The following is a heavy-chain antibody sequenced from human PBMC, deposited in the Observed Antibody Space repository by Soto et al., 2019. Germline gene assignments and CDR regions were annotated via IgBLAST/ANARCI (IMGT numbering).Heavy chain of an antibody. CDR1: GYTFTSFG. V-gene: IGHV1-18*01. CDR2: ISPYNGVT. J-gene: IGHJ4*02. Sequence: QVPLVQSGAEVKKPGASVTVSCKASGYTFTSFGISWVRQAPGQGLEWMGWISPYNGVTKYAQKLQGRVTMTTDTSTTTAYMELRSLRSDDTAVYYCARATYYDILTGYPEHYWGQGTLVTVSS. D-gene: IGHD3-9*01. CDR3: ARATYYDILTGYPEHY.